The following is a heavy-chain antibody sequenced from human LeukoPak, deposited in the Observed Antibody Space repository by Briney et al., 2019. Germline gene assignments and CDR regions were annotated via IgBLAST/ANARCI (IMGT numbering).Heavy chain of an antibody. CDR2: IYYSGNA. D-gene: IGHD4-17*01. J-gene: IGHJ4*02. Sequence: SETLSLTCNVSGGSIRSGPYYWGWIRQPPGKRLEWIGSIYYSGNAQYSPSLRSRVTISVDTSKNEFSLKLRSVTAADTAVYYCARLHDYGDYYADYWGQGTLVTVSS. V-gene: IGHV4-39*01. CDR1: GGSIRSGPYY. CDR3: ARLHDYGDYYADY.